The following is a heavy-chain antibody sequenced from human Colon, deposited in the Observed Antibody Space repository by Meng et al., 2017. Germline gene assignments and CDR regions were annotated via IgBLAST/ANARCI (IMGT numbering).Heavy chain of an antibody. D-gene: IGHD1-26*01. J-gene: IGHJ1*01. CDR1: GASITKKNYY. CDR2: IYYTEAT. Sequence: QLKLQESGPGLVKPSETLSLSCTVSGASITKKNYYWVWIRQPPGKGLEWIGNIYYTEATYYNPSLKGRVTISLDTSKNQFSLNLNAVTAADTAVYYCVSRIGGSSETDFWGQGTLVTVSS. CDR3: VSRIGGSSETDF. V-gene: IGHV4-39*07.